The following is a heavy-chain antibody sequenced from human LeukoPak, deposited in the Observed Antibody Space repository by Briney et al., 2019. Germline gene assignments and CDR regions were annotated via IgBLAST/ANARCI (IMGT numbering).Heavy chain of an antibody. V-gene: IGHV3-53*01. CDR3: ARVRVFAKLSVVRPREVNCFDP. Sequence: GGSLRLSCAASGFTVSSNYMSWVRQAPGKGLEWVSVIYSGGSTYYADSVKGRFTISRDNSKNTLYLQMNNLRAEDTAVYYCARVRVFAKLSVVRPREVNCFDPWGQGTLVTVSS. D-gene: IGHD2-21*01. CDR1: GFTVSSNY. J-gene: IGHJ5*02. CDR2: IYSGGST.